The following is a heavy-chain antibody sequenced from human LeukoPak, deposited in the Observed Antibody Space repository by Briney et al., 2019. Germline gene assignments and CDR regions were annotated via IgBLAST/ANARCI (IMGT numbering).Heavy chain of an antibody. CDR1: GYTFTSYG. CDR3: ARDRDRTDLTNFDY. V-gene: IGHV1-18*01. J-gene: IGHJ4*02. Sequence: ASVKVSCKAPGYTFTSYGISWVRQAPGQGLEWMGWISAYNGNTNYAQKLQGRVTMTTDTSTSTAYMELRSLRSDDTAVYYCARDRDRTDLTNFDYWGQGTLVTVSS. CDR2: ISAYNGNT. D-gene: IGHD1-1*01.